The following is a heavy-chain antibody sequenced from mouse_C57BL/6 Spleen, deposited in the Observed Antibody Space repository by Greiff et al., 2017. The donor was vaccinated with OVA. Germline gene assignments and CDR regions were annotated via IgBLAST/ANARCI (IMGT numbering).Heavy chain of an antibody. CDR2: IYPGDGDT. J-gene: IGHJ3*01. CDR3: ARPSREGGFAY. Sequence: LVESGAELVKPGASVKISCKASGYAFSSYWMNWVKQRPGKGLEWIGQIYPGDGDTNYNGKFKGKATLTADKSSSTAYMQLSSLTSEDSAVYFCARPSREGGFAYWGQGTLVTVSA. V-gene: IGHV1-80*01. CDR1: GYAFSSYW.